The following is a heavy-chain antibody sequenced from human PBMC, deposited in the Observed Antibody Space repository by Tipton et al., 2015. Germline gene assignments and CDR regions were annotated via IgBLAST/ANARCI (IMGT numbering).Heavy chain of an antibody. CDR2: ISSSSSYI. Sequence: SLRLSCAASGFTFSSYSMNWVRQAPGKGLEWVSSISSSSSYIYYADSVKGRFTISRDNAKNSLYLQMNSLRPEDTAVYYCASPSLPHDRGDYYFQSWGQGSLVTVSS. D-gene: IGHD2-21*02. J-gene: IGHJ4*02. V-gene: IGHV3-21*04. CDR3: ASPSLPHDRGDYYFQS. CDR1: GFTFSSYS.